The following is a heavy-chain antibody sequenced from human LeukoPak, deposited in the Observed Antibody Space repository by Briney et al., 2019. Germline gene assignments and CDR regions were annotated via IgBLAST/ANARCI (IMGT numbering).Heavy chain of an antibody. CDR2: LNPNSGDT. Sequence: ASVKVSCTASGYTFTSYYMHWVRQAPGQGLEWMAWLNPNSGDTDSAQKFQGRVTMTRDTSITTAYLELSSLRSDDTAVYYCARAPAGGPFDNWGQGTLVTVSS. V-gene: IGHV1-2*02. D-gene: IGHD4-23*01. CDR3: ARAPAGGPFDN. CDR1: GYTFTSYY. J-gene: IGHJ4*02.